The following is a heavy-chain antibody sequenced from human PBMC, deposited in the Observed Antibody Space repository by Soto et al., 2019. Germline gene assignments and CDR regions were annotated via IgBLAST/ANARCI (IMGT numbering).Heavy chain of an antibody. CDR3: ARVGDPGPVLRYFDWLPPDYYYYGMDV. CDR2: IYHSGST. V-gene: IGHV4-38-2*01. D-gene: IGHD3-9*01. J-gene: IGHJ6*02. CDR1: GYSISSGYY. Sequence: SETLSLTCAVSGYSISSGYYWGWIRQPPGKGLEWIGSIYHSGSTYYNPSLKSRVTISVDTSKNQFSLKLSSVTAADTAVYYCARVGDPGPVLRYFDWLPPDYYYYGMDVWGQGTTVTVSS.